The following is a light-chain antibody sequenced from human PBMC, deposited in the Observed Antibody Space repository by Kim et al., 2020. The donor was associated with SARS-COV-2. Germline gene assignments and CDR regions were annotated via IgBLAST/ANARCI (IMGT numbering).Light chain of an antibody. CDR2: AAS. V-gene: IGKV1-17*01. CDR3: LQHNRYPFT. J-gene: IGKJ3*01. Sequence: ESVGDRVTITGLASQGIRNDLGWYKQKPGKAPKRLSYAASSLQSGVPSRFSGSGSGTEFTLTISSLQPEDFATYYCLQHNRYPFTFGPGTKVDIK. CDR1: QGIRND.